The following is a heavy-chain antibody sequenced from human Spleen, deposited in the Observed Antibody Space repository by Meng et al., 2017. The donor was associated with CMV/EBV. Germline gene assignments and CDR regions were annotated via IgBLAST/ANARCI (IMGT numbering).Heavy chain of an antibody. D-gene: IGHD1-26*01. CDR2: ISGDGSIT. CDR3: ARGGSPFY. Sequence: GGSLRLSCAASGFNFDDHGMTWVRQAPGKGLVWVSRISGDGSITNYADSVKGRFTISRENAKSTLFLQMNSLRAEDAAVYYCARGGSPFYWGRGTLVTVSS. J-gene: IGHJ4*02. CDR1: GFNFDDHG. V-gene: IGHV3-74*01.